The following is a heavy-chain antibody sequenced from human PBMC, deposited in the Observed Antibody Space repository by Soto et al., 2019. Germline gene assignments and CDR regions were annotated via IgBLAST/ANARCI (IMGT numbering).Heavy chain of an antibody. J-gene: IGHJ5*02. D-gene: IGHD3-22*01. CDR2: IYHSGST. CDR3: ARGPYYGDRSVFSYKWFGP. V-gene: IGHV4-59*13. CDR1: GDSMSNYY. Sequence: SETLSLTCTVSGDSMSNYYWNWIRRPPAGGLEWIANIYHSGSTNYNHSLKSRVTMSIHMSRNQFSLELTSVTAADAAVYYCARGPYYGDRSVFSYKWFGPWGQGTQVTVSS.